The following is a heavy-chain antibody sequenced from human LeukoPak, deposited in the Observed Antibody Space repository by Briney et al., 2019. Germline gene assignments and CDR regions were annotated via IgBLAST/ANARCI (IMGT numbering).Heavy chain of an antibody. CDR1: GGAISSSSYY. D-gene: IGHD3-22*01. Sequence: SETLSLTCTVSGGAISSSSYYWGWIRQPPGKGLEWSGSIYYSGSTYYNPSLKSRVTISVDTSKNQFSLKLSSVTAADTAVYYCARLVRGYYDSSGYPDYWGQGTLVTVSS. CDR2: IYYSGST. V-gene: IGHV4-39*01. J-gene: IGHJ4*02. CDR3: ARLVRGYYDSSGYPDY.